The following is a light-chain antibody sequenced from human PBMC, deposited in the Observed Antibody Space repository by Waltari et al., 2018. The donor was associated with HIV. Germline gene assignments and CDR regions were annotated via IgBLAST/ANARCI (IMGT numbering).Light chain of an antibody. V-gene: IGLV1-47*01. CDR3: AAWDDSLSGLYV. J-gene: IGLJ1*01. CDR1: SSTIGSNY. CDR2: RNN. Sequence: QSVLTQPPSASGTPGQRVTISCSGSSSTIGSNYVNWYQQVPGTTPKPLIYRNNQRPSGVPDRFSGSKSGTSASLAISGLRSDDEADYYCAAWDDSLSGLYVFGTGTKVTVL.